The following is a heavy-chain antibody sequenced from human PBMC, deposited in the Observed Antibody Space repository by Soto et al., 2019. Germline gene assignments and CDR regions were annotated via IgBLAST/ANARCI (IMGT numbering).Heavy chain of an antibody. CDR2: SYYSGST. V-gene: IGHV4-59*01. CDR1: GGSFSSYY. Sequence: SETLSLTCAVYGGSFSSYYWSWIRQPPGKGLEWIGYSYYSGSTNYNPSLKSRVTISVDTSKNQFSLKLSSVTAADTAVYYCAKGSDTDRSYYYYGMDVWGQGTTVTVSS. J-gene: IGHJ6*02. D-gene: IGHD5-18*01. CDR3: AKGSDTDRSYYYYGMDV.